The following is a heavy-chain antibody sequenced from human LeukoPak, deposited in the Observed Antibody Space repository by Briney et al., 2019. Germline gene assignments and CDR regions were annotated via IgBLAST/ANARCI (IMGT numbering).Heavy chain of an antibody. D-gene: IGHD6-13*01. Sequence: GRSLRLSCAASGFTFSSYGMHWVRQAPGKGLEWVAVISYDGSNKYYADSVKGRFTISRDNSKNTLYLQMNSLRAEDTAVYYCAKEHTYSSSWYDYYYGMDVWGQGTMVTVSS. CDR3: AKEHTYSSSWYDYYYGMDV. CDR2: ISYDGSNK. J-gene: IGHJ6*02. CDR1: GFTFSSYG. V-gene: IGHV3-30*18.